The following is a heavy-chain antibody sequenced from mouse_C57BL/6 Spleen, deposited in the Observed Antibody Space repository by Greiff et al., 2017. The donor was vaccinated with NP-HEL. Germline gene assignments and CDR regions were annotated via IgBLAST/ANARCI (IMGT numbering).Heavy chain of an antibody. Sequence: EVQLQQSGPELVKPGASVKISCKASGYTFTDYYMNWVKQSHGKSLEWIGDINPNNGGTSYNQKFKGKATLTVDKSSSTAYMELRSLTSEDSAVYYCVPLYYYGSSTWFAYWGQGTLVTVSA. J-gene: IGHJ3*01. D-gene: IGHD1-1*01. CDR2: INPNNGGT. CDR1: GYTFTDYY. CDR3: VPLYYYGSSTWFAY. V-gene: IGHV1-26*01.